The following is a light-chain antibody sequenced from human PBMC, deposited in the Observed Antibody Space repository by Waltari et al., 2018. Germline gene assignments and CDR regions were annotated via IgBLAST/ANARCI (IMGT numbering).Light chain of an antibody. CDR2: GAS. J-gene: IGKJ1*01. Sequence: EIVMTQSPDTLSVSPGERATLSCSASESVSSNLAGYQQKPGQAPRLLILGASTRATGIPARFSGSGSGTEFTLTISSLQSEDLAIYYCQQYTDWPPTWTFGQGTKVEI. CDR1: ESVSSN. CDR3: QQYTDWPPTWT. V-gene: IGKV3-15*01.